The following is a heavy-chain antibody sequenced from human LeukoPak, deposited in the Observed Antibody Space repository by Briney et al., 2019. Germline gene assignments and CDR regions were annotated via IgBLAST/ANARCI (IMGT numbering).Heavy chain of an antibody. J-gene: IGHJ3*02. D-gene: IGHD3-10*01. CDR2: ISSSSSYT. CDR3: ARGTVVLWFGETDAFDI. Sequence: GGSLRLSCAASGFTFSDYYMSSIPEAPGKGLEWVSYISSSSSYTNYADSVKGRFTISRDNAKNSLYLQMNSLRAEDTAVYYCARGTVVLWFGETDAFDIWGQGTMVTVSS. CDR1: GFTFSDYY. V-gene: IGHV3-11*06.